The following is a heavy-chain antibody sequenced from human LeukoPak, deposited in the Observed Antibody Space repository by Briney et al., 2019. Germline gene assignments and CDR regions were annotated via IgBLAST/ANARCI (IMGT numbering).Heavy chain of an antibody. CDR2: MNPNSGNT. Sequence: ASVKVSCKASGYAFTSYDINWVRQATGQGLEWMGWMNPNSGNTGYAQKFQGRVTMTRTTSISTAYMELSSLRSEDTAVYYCARSVLGWWDYYYYMDVWGKGTTVTVSS. D-gene: IGHD2-21*01. CDR1: GYAFTSYD. V-gene: IGHV1-8*01. CDR3: ARSVLGWWDYYYYMDV. J-gene: IGHJ6*03.